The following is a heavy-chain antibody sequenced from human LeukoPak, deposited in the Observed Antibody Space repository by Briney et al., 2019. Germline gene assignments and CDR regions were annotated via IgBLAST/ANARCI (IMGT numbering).Heavy chain of an antibody. D-gene: IGHD2-2*01. Sequence: PSQTLSLTCTVSGGSIISGGYYWNWVRQHPEKGLEGIGAIYYAGNTYYNPALESRVTISLDTSKDQFSLRLKSVTAADTAVYYCARESFSSTFGSSVWGQGTLVAVSS. CDR3: ARESFSSTFGSSV. CDR2: IYYAGNT. V-gene: IGHV4-31*03. CDR1: GGSIISGGYY. J-gene: IGHJ4*02.